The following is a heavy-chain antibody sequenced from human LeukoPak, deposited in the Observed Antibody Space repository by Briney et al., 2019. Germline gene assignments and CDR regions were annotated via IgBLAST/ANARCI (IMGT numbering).Heavy chain of an antibody. J-gene: IGHJ4*02. D-gene: IGHD1-26*01. V-gene: IGHV3-23*01. CDR3: AKDTGGGSYSDY. Sequence: GGSLRLSCAASGFTVSSNYMSWVRQAPGKGLEWVSAISGSGGSTYYADSVKGRFTISRDNSKNTLYLQMNSLRAEDTAVYYCAKDTGGGSYSDYWGQGTLVTVSS. CDR1: GFTVSSNY. CDR2: ISGSGGST.